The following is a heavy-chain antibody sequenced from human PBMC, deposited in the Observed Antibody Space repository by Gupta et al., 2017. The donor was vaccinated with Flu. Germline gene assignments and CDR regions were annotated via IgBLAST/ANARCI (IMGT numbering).Heavy chain of an antibody. V-gene: IGHV3-23*01. Sequence: EVQLLDSGGGLVQPGGSLRLSCAASGLTFGSYAMTWVRQVPGKGLEWVSTISGNGDDPFYADSVRGRFIISRDNSRNTAYLLINSLRAEDTAVYYCAKGGHFSFYDHWGQGALVTVSS. CDR3: AKGGHFSFYDH. CDR1: GLTFGSYA. J-gene: IGHJ4*02. D-gene: IGHD3-16*02. CDR2: ISGNGDDP.